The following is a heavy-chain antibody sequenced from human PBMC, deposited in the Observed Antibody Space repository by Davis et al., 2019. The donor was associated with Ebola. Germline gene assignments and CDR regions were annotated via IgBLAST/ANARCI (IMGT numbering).Heavy chain of an antibody. CDR1: GFTFSSYG. V-gene: IGHV3-33*01. D-gene: IGHD3-3*01. CDR3: ARAPYYDFWSGYYNPPWFDP. J-gene: IGHJ5*02. Sequence: PGGSLRLSCAASGFTFSSYGMHWVRQAPGKGLEWVAVIWYDGSNKYYADSVKGRFTISRDNAKNSLYLQMNSLRAEDTAVYYCARAPYYDFWSGYYNPPWFDPWGQGTLVTVSS. CDR2: IWYDGSNK.